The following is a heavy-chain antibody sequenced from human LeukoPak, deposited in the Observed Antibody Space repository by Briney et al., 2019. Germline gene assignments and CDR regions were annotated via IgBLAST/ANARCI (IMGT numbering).Heavy chain of an antibody. V-gene: IGHV1-8*01. J-gene: IGHJ6*03. CDR1: GYTFTSYD. CDR2: MNPSSGNT. CDR3: ARAGLGYCSGGSCYPTLLRSYYYYYIDV. Sequence: GASVKVSCKASGYTFTSYDINWVRQATGQGLEWMGWMNPSSGNTGYAQKFQGRVTMTRNTSISTAYMELSSLRSEDTAVYYCARAGLGYCSGGSCYPTLLRSYYYYYIDVWGKGTTVTVSS. D-gene: IGHD2-15*01.